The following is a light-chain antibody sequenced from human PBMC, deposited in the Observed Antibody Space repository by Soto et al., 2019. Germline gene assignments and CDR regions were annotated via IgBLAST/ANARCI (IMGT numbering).Light chain of an antibody. Sequence: QSVLTQPPSVSGAPGQRVTISCTGSSSNIGAGYDVHWYQQLPGTAPKLLIYGNSNRPSGVPDRFSGSKSGTSASLVITGLQAEDEADYYCLLPYSGGWVFGGGTKVTVL. J-gene: IGLJ3*02. CDR3: LLPYSGGWV. CDR2: GNS. V-gene: IGLV1-40*01. CDR1: SSNIGAGYD.